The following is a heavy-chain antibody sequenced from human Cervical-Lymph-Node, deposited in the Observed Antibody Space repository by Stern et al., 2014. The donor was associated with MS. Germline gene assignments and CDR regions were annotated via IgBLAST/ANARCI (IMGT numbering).Heavy chain of an antibody. CDR2: ISPYNGNS. J-gene: IGHJ3*02. Sequence: DQLVESGAVLKKPGASMKVSCKASGYTFISHGISWVRQAPGQGLEWMGWISPYNGNSNYAKKFQDRVTMTTDTSTNTAYLELRGLRSDDTAMYYCSRSASDAFDIWGQGTMVTVSS. D-gene: IGHD3-16*01. CDR3: SRSASDAFDI. CDR1: GYTFISHG. V-gene: IGHV1-18*01.